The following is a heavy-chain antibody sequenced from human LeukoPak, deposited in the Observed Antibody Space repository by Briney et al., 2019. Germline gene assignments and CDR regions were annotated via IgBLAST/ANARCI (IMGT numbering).Heavy chain of an antibody. Sequence: GGSLRLSCIASGFTFSNHAMTWVRQAPGKGLEWVSSMSSGGTYIYYADSVRGRFTISRDNAKNSLYLVMNSLRAEDTATYYCARDRPTGASRVFVVQWGQGTLVTVSS. CDR2: MSSGGTYI. CDR3: ARDRPTGASRVFVVQ. D-gene: IGHD2-15*01. J-gene: IGHJ4*02. CDR1: GFTFSNHA. V-gene: IGHV3-21*01.